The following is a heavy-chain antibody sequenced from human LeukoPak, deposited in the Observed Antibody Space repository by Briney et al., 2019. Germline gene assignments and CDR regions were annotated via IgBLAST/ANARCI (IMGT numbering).Heavy chain of an antibody. D-gene: IGHD2-2*01. J-gene: IGHJ4*02. V-gene: IGHV4-61*08. CDR3: ARDYCTTTRCYPNYFDY. Sequence: SETLSLTCTVSGDSVSSGDYHWSWIRQPPGKGLEWIGYIYYSGSTNYNPSLKSRVTISVDTSKNQFSLKLSSVTAADTAVYYCARDYCTTTRCYPNYFDYWGQGTLVTVSS. CDR1: GDSVSSGDYH. CDR2: IYYSGST.